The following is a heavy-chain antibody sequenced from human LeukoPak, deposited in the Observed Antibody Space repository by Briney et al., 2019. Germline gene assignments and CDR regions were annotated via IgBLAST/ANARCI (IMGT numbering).Heavy chain of an antibody. CDR1: GGSISSYY. D-gene: IGHD6-25*01. J-gene: IGHJ5*02. CDR3: AREGGDPRWLDP. Sequence: SETLSLTCTVSGGSISSYYWTWIRLSAGKGLEWIGRINTSGSTNYNPSLRSRVTMSVNTSKNQFSLNLTSVTAADTAVYSCAREGGDPRWLDPWGQGALVTVSS. CDR2: INTSGST. V-gene: IGHV4-4*07.